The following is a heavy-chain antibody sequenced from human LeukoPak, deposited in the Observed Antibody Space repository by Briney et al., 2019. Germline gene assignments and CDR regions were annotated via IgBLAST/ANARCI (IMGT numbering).Heavy chain of an antibody. J-gene: IGHJ4*02. D-gene: IGHD4-17*01. CDR1: GFTFVSHG. CDR3: ARVTLYGALGGYFDY. Sequence: GSLRLSCAASGFTFVSHGMHWVRQAPGKGLEWVAVTSYDGSDKNYADSVKGRFTISRDNSKNTLYLQMNSLRVEDTAVYYCARVTLYGALGGYFDYWGQGTLVTVSS. V-gene: IGHV3-30*03. CDR2: TSYDGSDK.